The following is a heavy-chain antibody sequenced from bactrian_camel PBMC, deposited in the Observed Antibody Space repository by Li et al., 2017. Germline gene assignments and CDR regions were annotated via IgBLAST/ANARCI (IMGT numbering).Heavy chain of an antibody. CDR2: VDTYGNT. V-gene: IGHV3-2*01. CDR3: ATSLTDNWLRGFGY. CDR1: IFRYSIHC. D-gene: IGHD7*01. J-gene: IGHJ6*01. Sequence: VQLVESGGGSVQAGGALRLSCAASIFRYSIHCMAWFRQAPGKEREAVATVDTYGNTDYADSVKGRFTISRDNLQMNSLKSEDTGLYYCATSLTDNWLRGFGYWGQGTQVTVS.